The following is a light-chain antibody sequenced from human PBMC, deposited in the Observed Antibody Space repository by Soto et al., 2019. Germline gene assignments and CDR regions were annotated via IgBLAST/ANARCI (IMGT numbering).Light chain of an antibody. J-gene: IGLJ3*02. CDR3: SSYASSNNWV. Sequence: QSALTQPPSASGSPGQSVTFSCTGTSSDVGGYNYVSWYQQHPGRAPKLIIYEVTKRPSGVPDRFSGSKSGNTASLTVSGLQAEDEADYYCSSYASSNNWVFGGGTKLTVL. CDR2: EVT. V-gene: IGLV2-8*01. CDR1: SSDVGGYNY.